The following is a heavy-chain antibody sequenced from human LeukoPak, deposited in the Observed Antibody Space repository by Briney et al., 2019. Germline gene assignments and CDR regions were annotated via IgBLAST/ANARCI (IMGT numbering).Heavy chain of an antibody. D-gene: IGHD2-2*01. CDR2: IKQDGSEK. CDR1: GFTFSSYS. V-gene: IGHV3-7*01. Sequence: GGSLRLSCAASGFTFSSYSMTWVRQAPGKGLEWVANIKQDGSEKYYVDSVKGRFTISRDNAKNSLYLQMNSLRAEDTAVYYCARGGGVVVPAAIMMYFDYWGQGTLVTVSS. J-gene: IGHJ4*02. CDR3: ARGGGVVVPAAIMMYFDY.